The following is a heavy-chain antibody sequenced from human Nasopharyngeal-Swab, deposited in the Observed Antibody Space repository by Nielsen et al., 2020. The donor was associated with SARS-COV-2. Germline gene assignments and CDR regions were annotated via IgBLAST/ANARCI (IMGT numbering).Heavy chain of an antibody. J-gene: IGHJ4*02. Sequence: ASVKVSCKASGYTFTSNVLNWVRQAPGQGPEYIGWISTKTGAPTYAQAFTGRFVISLDTSVSTTYLQSSSLKADDTAVYYCARENQEYANIWIDYWGQGTQVTVSS. D-gene: IGHD1-1*01. CDR1: GYTFTSNV. V-gene: IGHV7-4-1*02. CDR2: ISTKTGAP. CDR3: ARENQEYANIWIDY.